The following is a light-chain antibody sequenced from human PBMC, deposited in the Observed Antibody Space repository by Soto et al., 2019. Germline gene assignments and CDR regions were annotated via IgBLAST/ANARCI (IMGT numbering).Light chain of an antibody. V-gene: IGKV4-1*01. CDR1: QSVLYTSNHKNY. J-gene: IGKJ2*01. Sequence: DIVMTQSPDSLAVSLGESATIHCKSSQSVLYTSNHKNYLAWYQQKPRKPPKLLIYWASTRESGVPDRFSGSGSGTDFTLTISSLQAEDVAVYFCQQYYSTPYTCGQGTNLEIK. CDR3: QQYYSTPYT. CDR2: WAS.